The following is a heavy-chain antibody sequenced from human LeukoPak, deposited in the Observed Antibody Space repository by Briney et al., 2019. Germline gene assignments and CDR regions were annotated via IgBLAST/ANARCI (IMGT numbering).Heavy chain of an antibody. Sequence: TSETLSLTCAVYGGSFSGYYWSWIRQPPGKGLEWIGEINHSGSTNYNPSLKSRVTISVDTSKNQFSLKLSSVTAADTAVYYCAREMRTYYYYGMDVWGQGTTVTVSS. CDR3: AREMRTYYYYGMDV. CDR2: INHSGST. J-gene: IGHJ6*02. CDR1: GGSFSGYY. V-gene: IGHV4-34*01.